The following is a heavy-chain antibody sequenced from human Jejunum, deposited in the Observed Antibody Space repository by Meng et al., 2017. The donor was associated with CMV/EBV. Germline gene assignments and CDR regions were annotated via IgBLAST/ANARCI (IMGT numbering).Heavy chain of an antibody. J-gene: IGHJ5*02. V-gene: IGHV4-30-4*01. CDR3: ARVPSSSGCNWFDP. Sequence: STRGSCCGRWIHQPPRKGLEWVAYISYRGITYDNPSLKSRLTISVDASKNHFSLNLSSVTAADTAVYYCARVPSSSGCNWFDPWGQGILVTVSS. CDR2: ISYRGIT. CDR1: STRGSCC. D-gene: IGHD6-6*01.